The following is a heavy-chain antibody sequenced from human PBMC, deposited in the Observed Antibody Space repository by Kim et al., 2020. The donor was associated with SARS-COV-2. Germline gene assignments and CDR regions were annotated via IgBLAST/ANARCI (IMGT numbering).Heavy chain of an antibody. CDR1: GYTFTSYG. D-gene: IGHD3-16*02. Sequence: ASVKVSCKASGYTFTSYGISWVRQAPGQGLEWMGWISAYNGNTNYAQKLQGRVTMTTDTSTSTAYMELRSLRSDDTAVYYCASSVWGSYPNPFDYWGQGTLVTVSS. CDR2: ISAYNGNT. V-gene: IGHV1-18*04. J-gene: IGHJ4*02. CDR3: ASSVWGSYPNPFDY.